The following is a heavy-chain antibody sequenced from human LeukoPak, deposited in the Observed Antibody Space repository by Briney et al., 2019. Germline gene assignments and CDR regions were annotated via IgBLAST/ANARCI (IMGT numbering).Heavy chain of an antibody. J-gene: IGHJ3*02. CDR3: ARGGSGYSYGYDAFDI. D-gene: IGHD5-18*01. CDR1: GGSFSGYY. V-gene: IGHV4-59*01. Sequence: SETLSLTCAVYGGSFSGYYWSWIRQPPGKGLEWIGYIYYSGSTNYNPSLKSRVTISVDTSKNQFSLKLSSVTAADTAVYYCARGGSGYSYGYDAFDIWGQGTMVTVSS. CDR2: IYYSGST.